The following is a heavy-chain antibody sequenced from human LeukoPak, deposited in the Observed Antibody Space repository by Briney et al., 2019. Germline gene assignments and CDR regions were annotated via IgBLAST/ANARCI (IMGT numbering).Heavy chain of an antibody. J-gene: IGHJ3*02. Sequence: SVKVSCKASGGTFSSYAICWVRQAPGQGLEWMGGIIPVFGTANYAQKFQGRVTITADESTSTAYMELSSLRSEDTAVYYCARDPRLRWLQDAFDIWGQGTMVTVSS. CDR1: GGTFSSYA. V-gene: IGHV1-69*13. D-gene: IGHD5-24*01. CDR3: ARDPRLRWLQDAFDI. CDR2: IIPVFGTA.